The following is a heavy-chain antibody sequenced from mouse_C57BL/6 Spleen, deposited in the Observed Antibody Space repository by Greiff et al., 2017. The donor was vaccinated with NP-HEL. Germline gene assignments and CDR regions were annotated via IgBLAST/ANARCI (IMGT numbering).Heavy chain of an antibody. J-gene: IGHJ4*01. CDR3: ARDSDFYAMDD. V-gene: IGHV1-72*01. Sequence: QVQLQQPGAELVTPGASVKLSCKASGYTFTSYRMHWVKQRPGRGLEWIGRIDPNSGGTKYNEKFKSKATLTVDKPSITTYMQLSSLTSEDSAVYYCARDSDFYAMDDWGQGTSVTDSS. CDR1: GYTFTSYR. CDR2: IDPNSGGT.